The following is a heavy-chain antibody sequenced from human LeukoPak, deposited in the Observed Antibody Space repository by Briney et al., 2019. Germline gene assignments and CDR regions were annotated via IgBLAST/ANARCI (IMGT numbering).Heavy chain of an antibody. CDR2: IKQDGSEK. Sequence: GGSLRLSCAASGFTFSSYWMSWFRQAPGKGLEWVANIKQDGSEKYYVDSVKGRFTISRDNAKNSLYLQMNSLRAEDTAVYYCARTVYSSGWDFDYWGQGTLVTVSS. D-gene: IGHD6-19*01. V-gene: IGHV3-7*01. CDR1: GFTFSSYW. J-gene: IGHJ4*02. CDR3: ARTVYSSGWDFDY.